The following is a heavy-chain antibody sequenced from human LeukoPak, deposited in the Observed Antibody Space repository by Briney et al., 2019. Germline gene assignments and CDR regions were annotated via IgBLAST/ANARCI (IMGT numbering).Heavy chain of an antibody. CDR2: MSAGGENT. Sequence: GGSLRLSCAASGFIFSSYGMAWVRQAPGKGLEWVSTMSAGGENTHYADAVVGRFTISRDNSKDTLYLEMNSLRDEDTAVYYCTKDAGPTFNWFDPWGQGTRVTVSS. CDR3: TKDAGPTFNWFDP. V-gene: IGHV3-23*01. D-gene: IGHD1-14*01. CDR1: GFIFSSYG. J-gene: IGHJ5*02.